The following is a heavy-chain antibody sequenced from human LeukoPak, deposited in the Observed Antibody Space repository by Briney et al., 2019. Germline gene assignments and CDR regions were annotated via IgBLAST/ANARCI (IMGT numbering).Heavy chain of an antibody. D-gene: IGHD6-6*01. CDR2: VTGSGTTK. J-gene: IGHJ4*01. V-gene: IGHV3-21*06. CDR3: ARERQLVTDY. CDR1: GASLSFTSHS. Sequence: SSETLSLTCTVSGASLSFTSHSWGWVRQAPGKRLEWVSSVTGSGTTKYYADSVKGRFVISRDNAKNSLYLQMNSLRAEDTAVYFCARERQLVTDYWGPGTLVTVSS.